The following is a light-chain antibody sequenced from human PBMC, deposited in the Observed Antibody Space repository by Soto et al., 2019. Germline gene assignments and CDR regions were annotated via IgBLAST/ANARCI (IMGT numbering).Light chain of an antibody. CDR1: QNIRNL. J-gene: IGKJ5*01. V-gene: IGKV1-5*01. CDR2: DAS. Sequence: DIQMTQSTSALSASVGDRVTITCRASQNIRNLLAWYQQKPGKAPKPLIFDASTLKTGVPSRFGGSGSGAEFNFTITGLQPDDFATYFCQQYYTYSTFGQGTRLEIK. CDR3: QQYYTYST.